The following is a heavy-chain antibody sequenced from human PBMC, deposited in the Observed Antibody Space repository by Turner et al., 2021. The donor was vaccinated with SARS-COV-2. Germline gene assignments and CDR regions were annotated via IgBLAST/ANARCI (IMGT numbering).Heavy chain of an antibody. V-gene: IGHV1-69*01. J-gene: IGHJ5*02. Sequence: QVQLVQSGAEVKKPGSSVKVSCKASGGTFSSYAISWVRQAPGQGLGWKGGIIPIFGTANYAQKFQGRVTITADESTSTAYMELSGLRSEDTAVYYCARPSGINGITEWFDPWGQGTLVTVSS. D-gene: IGHD1-20*01. CDR3: ARPSGINGITEWFDP. CDR1: GGTFSSYA. CDR2: IIPIFGTA.